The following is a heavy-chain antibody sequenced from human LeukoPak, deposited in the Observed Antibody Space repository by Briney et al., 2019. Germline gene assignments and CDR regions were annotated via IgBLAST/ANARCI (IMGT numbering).Heavy chain of an antibody. D-gene: IGHD6-13*01. CDR3: ARDPGSSSFDY. CDR2: ISGSGGST. J-gene: IGHJ4*02. CDR1: GFTFSSYA. Sequence: GGSLRLSCAASGFTFSSYAMSWVRQAPGKGLEWVSAISGSGGSTYYADSVKGRFTISRDNSKNTLYLQMDSLRAEDTAVYFRARDPGSSSFDYWGLGTPVTVSS. V-gene: IGHV3-23*01.